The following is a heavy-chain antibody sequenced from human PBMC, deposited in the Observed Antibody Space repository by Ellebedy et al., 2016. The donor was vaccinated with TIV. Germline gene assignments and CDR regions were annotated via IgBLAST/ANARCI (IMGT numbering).Heavy chain of an antibody. D-gene: IGHD6-13*01. V-gene: IGHV3-30*03. CDR3: ARAYLAAACVDV. CDR1: GFTFSSYG. CDR2: ISYDGSNK. Sequence: GGSLRLXXAASGFTFSSYGMHWVRQAPGKGLEWVAVISYDGSNKYYADSVKGRFTISRDNSKNTLYLQMNSLRAEDTAVYYCARAYLAAACVDVWGKGTTVTVSS. J-gene: IGHJ6*04.